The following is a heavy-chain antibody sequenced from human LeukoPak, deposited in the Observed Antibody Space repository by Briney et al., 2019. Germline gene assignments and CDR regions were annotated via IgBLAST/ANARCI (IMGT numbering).Heavy chain of an antibody. J-gene: IGHJ4*02. CDR2: IYYSGST. CDR3: ARGYSYGSALGY. D-gene: IGHD5-18*01. Sequence: SETLSLTCTVSGGSISSSSYYWGWIRQPPGKGLEWIGSIYYSGSTYYNPSLKSRVTISVDTSKNQFSLKLSSVTAADTAVYYCARGYSYGSALGYWGQGTLVTVSS. CDR1: GGSISSSSYY. V-gene: IGHV4-39*07.